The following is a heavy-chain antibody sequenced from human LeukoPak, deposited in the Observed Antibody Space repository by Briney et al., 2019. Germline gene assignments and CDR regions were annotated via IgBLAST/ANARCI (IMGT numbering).Heavy chain of an antibody. CDR1: GYTFTSNW. CDR3: ARDHSFEGKSWWFDP. J-gene: IGHJ5*02. CDR2: INPNDDGT. Sequence: GASVKVSCKTSGYTFTSNWIHWVRQAPGQGLEWMGIINPNDDGTLYAQKFQGRITVTRDTASSTVYMELSSLRSEDTAIYYCARDHSFEGKSWWFDPWGQGTLVTVSS. D-gene: IGHD3-16*02. V-gene: IGHV1-46*01.